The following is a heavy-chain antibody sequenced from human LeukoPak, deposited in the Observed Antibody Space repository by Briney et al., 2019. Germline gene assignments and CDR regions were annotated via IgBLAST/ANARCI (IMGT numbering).Heavy chain of an antibody. D-gene: IGHD3-9*01. CDR3: AKDRDDILTGPANWFDP. CDR1: GFTFSSYW. Sequence: PGGSLRLSCAASGFTFSSYWMSWVRQAPGKGLEWVSYISDSGSSIYYADSVKGRFTISRDNSKNTLYLQMNSLRAEDTAVYYCAKDRDDILTGPANWFDPWGQGTLVTVSS. CDR2: ISDSGSSI. J-gene: IGHJ5*02. V-gene: IGHV3-23*01.